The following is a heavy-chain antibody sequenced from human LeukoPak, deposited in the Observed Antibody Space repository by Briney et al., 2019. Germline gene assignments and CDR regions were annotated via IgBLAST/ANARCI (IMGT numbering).Heavy chain of an antibody. Sequence: GGSLTLSCAASGFTFSTYAMHWVRQAPGKGLEYVSAISSNGVSTYYANSVKGRFTILRDNSKNTLFLQMGSLRAEDMAVYYCARRAPGYSSGWLDYWGQGTLVTVAS. CDR3: ARRAPGYSSGWLDY. D-gene: IGHD6-19*01. CDR2: ISSNGVST. V-gene: IGHV3-64*01. CDR1: GFTFSTYA. J-gene: IGHJ4*02.